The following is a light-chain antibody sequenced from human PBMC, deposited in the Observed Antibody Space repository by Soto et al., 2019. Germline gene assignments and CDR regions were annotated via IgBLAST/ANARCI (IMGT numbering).Light chain of an antibody. CDR1: QSVSSN. CDR2: DAS. J-gene: IGKJ1*01. Sequence: EIVMTQSPATLSVSPGERATLSCRASQSVSSNLAWYQQKPGQAPRLLIYDASTRATDIPGRFSDSGSGTEFTLTISSLQSEDFAIYYCQQYNNWPRTFGQGTKVEIK. CDR3: QQYNNWPRT. V-gene: IGKV3-15*01.